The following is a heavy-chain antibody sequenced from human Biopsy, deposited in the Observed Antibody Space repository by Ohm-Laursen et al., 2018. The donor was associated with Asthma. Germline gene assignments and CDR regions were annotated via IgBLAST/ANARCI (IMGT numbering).Heavy chain of an antibody. J-gene: IGHJ4*02. D-gene: IGHD6-19*01. CDR1: RFTYE. CDR2: ISYDGSSI. CDR3: AREGVAGTHIED. Sequence: LRLSCAASRFTYEMHWVRQAPGKGLEWVAVISYDGSSIYYADSAKGRFTITRDNSKNTLSLQMNSLTAEDTAVYYCAREGVAGTHIEDWGQGTLVTVSS. V-gene: IGHV3-30-3*01.